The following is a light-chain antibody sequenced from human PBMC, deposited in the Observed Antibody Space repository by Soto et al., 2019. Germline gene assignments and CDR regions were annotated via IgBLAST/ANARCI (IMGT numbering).Light chain of an antibody. CDR3: HQYNNWPLT. V-gene: IGKV3-15*01. CDR1: QSVSSN. J-gene: IGKJ5*01. CDR2: GAS. Sequence: EIVRTQTPATLSVSPGEGATLSCKASQSVSSNLAWYQQKPGQAPRLLIYGASTRATGIPAKFSGSGSGTAFTLTITSLLSEDFAVYYCHQYNNWPLTFGQGTRLEIK.